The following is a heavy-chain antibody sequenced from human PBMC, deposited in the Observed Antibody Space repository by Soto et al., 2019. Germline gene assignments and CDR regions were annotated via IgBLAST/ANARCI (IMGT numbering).Heavy chain of an antibody. CDR3: ARGGTVVTRGALGGYGMDV. V-gene: IGHV1-2*04. CDR1: GYTFTGYY. Sequence: QVQLVQSGAEVKKPGASVKVSCKASGYTFTGYYMHWVRQAPGQGLEWMGWINPNSGGTNYAQKFQGWGTLTRDTSIRTAYMELSRVRSDDTAVYYCARGGTVVTRGALGGYGMDVWGQGTTVTVSS. CDR2: INPNSGGT. D-gene: IGHD2-21*02. J-gene: IGHJ6*02.